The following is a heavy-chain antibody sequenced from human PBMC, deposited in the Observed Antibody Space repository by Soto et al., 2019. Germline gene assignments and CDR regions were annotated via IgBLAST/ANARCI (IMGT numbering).Heavy chain of an antibody. CDR2: FDPEDGET. Sequence: ASVKVSCKVSGYTLTELSMHWVRQAPGKGLEWMGGFDPEDGETIYAQKFQGRVTMTEDTSTDTAYMELSSLRSEDTAVYYCATGQLGYCSGGSCYSSYTEYFQHWGQGTLVTVSS. CDR1: GYTLTELS. D-gene: IGHD2-15*01. CDR3: ATGQLGYCSGGSCYSSYTEYFQH. V-gene: IGHV1-24*01. J-gene: IGHJ1*01.